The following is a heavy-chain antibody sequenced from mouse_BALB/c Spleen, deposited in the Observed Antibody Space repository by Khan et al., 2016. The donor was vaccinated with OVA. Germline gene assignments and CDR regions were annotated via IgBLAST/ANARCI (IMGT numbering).Heavy chain of an antibody. CDR1: GYTFTSYW. J-gene: IGHJ4*01. CDR2: IGPGSSNA. V-gene: IGHV1S41*01. Sequence: DLVKPGASVKLSCKASGYTFTSYWINWIKLRPGQGLEWIGRIGPGSSNAYYNHKFKGKATLTADTSSNTAYIQLSSLSSEDSAIYFCVRDSYYDRSDYGMDYWGQGTSVTVSA. D-gene: IGHD1-1*01. CDR3: VRDSYYDRSDYGMDY.